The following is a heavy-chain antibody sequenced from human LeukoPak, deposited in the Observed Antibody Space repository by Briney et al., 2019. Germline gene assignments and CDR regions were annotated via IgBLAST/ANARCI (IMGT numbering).Heavy chain of an antibody. CDR1: GYTFTSYV. Sequence: ASVKVSCKASGYTFTSYVINWVRQATGQGLEWLGWMNPNSGNTGYAQKFQGRVTITRDTSINTAYMELSNLRSEDTAVYYCARGRPASFDPWGQGTLVTVSS. CDR3: ARGRPASFDP. V-gene: IGHV1-8*03. CDR2: MNPNSGNT. D-gene: IGHD2-2*01. J-gene: IGHJ5*02.